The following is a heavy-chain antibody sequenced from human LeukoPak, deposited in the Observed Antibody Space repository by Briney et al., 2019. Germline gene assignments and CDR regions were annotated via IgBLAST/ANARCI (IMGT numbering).Heavy chain of an antibody. CDR3: ARFIAAAGSYVDWFDP. Sequence: PSETLSLTCTVSGGSISSYYWSWIRQPPGKGLEWIGYIYYSGSTNYNPSLKSRVTISVDTSKNQFSLKLSSVTAADTAVYYCARFIAAAGSYVDWFDPWGQGTLVTVSS. D-gene: IGHD6-13*01. CDR1: GGSISSYY. J-gene: IGHJ5*02. V-gene: IGHV4-59*01. CDR2: IYYSGST.